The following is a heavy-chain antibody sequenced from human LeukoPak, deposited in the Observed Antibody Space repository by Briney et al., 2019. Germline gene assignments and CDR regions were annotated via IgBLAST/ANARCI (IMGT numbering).Heavy chain of an antibody. V-gene: IGHV3-30-3*01. J-gene: IGHJ4*02. CDR1: GFAFSSYA. D-gene: IGHD5-12*01. CDR3: ARDAIVATSRSGNYFDH. CDR2: ISYDGSNK. Sequence: PGGSLRLSCAASGFAFSSYAMSWVRQAPGKGLEWVAVISYDGSNKYYADSVKGRITISRDNSKNTLYLQMNSLRAEDTAVYYCARDAIVATSRSGNYFDHWGQGTLVTVSS.